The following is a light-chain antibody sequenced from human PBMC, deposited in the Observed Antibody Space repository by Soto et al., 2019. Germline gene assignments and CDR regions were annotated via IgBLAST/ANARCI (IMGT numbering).Light chain of an antibody. CDR3: AAWDDSLSAVV. V-gene: IGLV1-47*03. Sequence: QSVLTQPPSASGTPGQRVTISCSGSSSNIGRNYVYWYQQLPGTAPQLLIYRNNQRPSGVPDRFSGSKSGTSASLAISGLWSEDEADYYCAAWDDSLSAVVFGGGTKLTVL. CDR2: RNN. J-gene: IGLJ2*01. CDR1: SSNIGRNY.